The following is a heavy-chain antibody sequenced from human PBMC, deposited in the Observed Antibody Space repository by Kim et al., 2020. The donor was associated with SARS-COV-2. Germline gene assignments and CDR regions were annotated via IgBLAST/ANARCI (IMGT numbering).Heavy chain of an antibody. D-gene: IGHD6-13*01. V-gene: IGHV4-4*07. CDR1: GGSISSYY. CDR3: ARGTLAAAGMYYYGMDV. CDR2: IYTSGST. Sequence: SETLSLTCTVSGGSISSYYWSWIRQPAGKGLEWIGRIYTSGSTNYNPSLKSRVTMSVDTSKNQFSLKLSSVTAADTAVYYCARGTLAAAGMYYYGMDVWGQGNTVTVSS. J-gene: IGHJ6*02.